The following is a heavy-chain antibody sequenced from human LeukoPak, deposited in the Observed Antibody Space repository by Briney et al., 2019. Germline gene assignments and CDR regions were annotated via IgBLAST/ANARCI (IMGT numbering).Heavy chain of an antibody. J-gene: IGHJ4*02. Sequence: ASVKVSCKASGYTFTGYYIHWVRQPPGQGLEWMGWINPSIGGTNYAQKFQGRVTMTRDTSISTAYMELSRLRSDDTAVYFCARVGEYGSGSYLVYWGQGTLVTVSS. V-gene: IGHV1-2*02. CDR3: ARVGEYGSGSYLVY. CDR1: GYTFTGYY. D-gene: IGHD3-10*01. CDR2: INPSIGGT.